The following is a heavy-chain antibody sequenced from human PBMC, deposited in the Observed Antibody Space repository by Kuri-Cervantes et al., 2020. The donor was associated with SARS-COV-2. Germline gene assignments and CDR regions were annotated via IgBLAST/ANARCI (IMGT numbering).Heavy chain of an antibody. Sequence: GGSLRLSCAASGFTFSSYSMNRVRQAPGKGLEWVSYINSGSSITYYADSVKGRFTISRDNAKDALYLQMSSLRDEDTAVYYCARDPSSYGDYVGSYFDYWGQGTLVTVSS. CDR2: INSGSSIT. CDR1: GFTFSSYS. V-gene: IGHV3-48*02. D-gene: IGHD4-17*01. J-gene: IGHJ4*02. CDR3: ARDPSSYGDYVGSYFDY.